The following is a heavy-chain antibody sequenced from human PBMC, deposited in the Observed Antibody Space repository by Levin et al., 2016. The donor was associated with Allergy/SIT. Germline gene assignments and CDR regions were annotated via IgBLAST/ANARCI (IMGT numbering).Heavy chain of an antibody. Sequence: SVKVSCKASGGTFPGYAINWLKQAPGQGLEWMGGVISIFGTTKYAQNFQGRVTITADESTSTAYLDLSNLRSEDTAVYFCARSHCSSTNCYVSGKIYYFDYWGQGTLVIVSS. V-gene: IGHV1-69*13. CDR2: VISIFGTT. D-gene: IGHD2-2*01. CDR1: GGTFPGYA. J-gene: IGHJ4*02. CDR3: ARSHCSSTNCYVSGKIYYFDY.